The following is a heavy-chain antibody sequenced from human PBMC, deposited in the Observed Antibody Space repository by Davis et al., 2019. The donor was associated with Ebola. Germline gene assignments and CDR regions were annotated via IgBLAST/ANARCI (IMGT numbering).Heavy chain of an antibody. J-gene: IGHJ3*02. CDR3: TTDYTGYSSGWRVAFDI. CDR2: IRTKPNSYAT. D-gene: IGHD6-19*01. Sequence: GESLKISCAASGFTFSDSAMHWVRQASGKGLEWVGRIRTKPNSYATAYAASVKGRFTISRDDSKNTLYLQMNSLKTEDTAVYYCTTDYTGYSSGWRVAFDIWGQGTMVTVSS. V-gene: IGHV3-73*01. CDR1: GFTFSDSA.